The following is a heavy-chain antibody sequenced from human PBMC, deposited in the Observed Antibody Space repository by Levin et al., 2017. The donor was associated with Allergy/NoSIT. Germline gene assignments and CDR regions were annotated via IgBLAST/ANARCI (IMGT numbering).Heavy chain of an antibody. J-gene: IGHJ6*02. Sequence: GGSLRLSCAASGFTFRNYVMSWVRQAPGKGLEWLSSISNTGGSTYYADSVKGRFTISRDNSKKTLYLQMNSLRAEDTAVYYCAKVGYCSSSSCDGDLYYYGMDVWGQGTTVTVTS. D-gene: IGHD2-2*01. V-gene: IGHV3-23*01. CDR3: AKVGYCSSSSCDGDLYYYGMDV. CDR1: GFTFRNYV. CDR2: ISNTGGST.